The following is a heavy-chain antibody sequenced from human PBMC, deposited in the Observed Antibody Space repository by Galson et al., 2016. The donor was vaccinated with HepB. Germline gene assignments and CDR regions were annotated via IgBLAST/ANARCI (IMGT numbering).Heavy chain of an antibody. Sequence: SETLSLTCSVSGGSITSHYWSWIRQPPGKGLEWLGYLHYTGSTNYNSSLKSRVSMSVDTSKNQFSLNLRSVTAADTAVYYCARVFGDNDSSGYYTFDHWGQGTLATVSS. J-gene: IGHJ4*02. CDR1: GGSITSHY. CDR2: LHYTGST. V-gene: IGHV4-59*11. CDR3: ARVFGDNDSSGYYTFDH. D-gene: IGHD3-22*01.